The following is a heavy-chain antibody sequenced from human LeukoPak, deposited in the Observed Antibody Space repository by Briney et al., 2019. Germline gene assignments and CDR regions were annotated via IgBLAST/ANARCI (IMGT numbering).Heavy chain of an antibody. CDR3: ARLLLWFGEGNYYFDY. CDR2: IKQDGSEK. V-gene: IGHV3-7*03. J-gene: IGHJ4*02. D-gene: IGHD3-10*01. CDR1: GFTFSSYW. Sequence: PGGSLRLSCAASGFTFSSYWMSWVRQAPGKGLEWVANIKQDGSEKYYVDSVKGRFTISRDNAKNSLYLQMNSLRAEDTAVYYCARLLLWFGEGNYYFDYWGQGTLVTVSS.